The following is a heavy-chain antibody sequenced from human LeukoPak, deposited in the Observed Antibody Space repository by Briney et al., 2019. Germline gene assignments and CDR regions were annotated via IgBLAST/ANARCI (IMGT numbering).Heavy chain of an antibody. D-gene: IGHD5-12*01. Sequence: SETLSLTCNVSGDSISSGSYYWGWIRQPPGKGLEWIGSIFYSGSTYYNPSLKSRVTISVDTSKNQFSLKLSSVTAADTAVYYCARYSFGRIVAPFDYWGQGTLVTVSS. CDR1: GDSISSGSYY. CDR2: IFYSGST. CDR3: ARYSFGRIVAPFDY. V-gene: IGHV4-39*01. J-gene: IGHJ4*02.